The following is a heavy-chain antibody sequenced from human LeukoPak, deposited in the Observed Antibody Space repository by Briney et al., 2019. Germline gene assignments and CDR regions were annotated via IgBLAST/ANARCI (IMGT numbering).Heavy chain of an antibody. V-gene: IGHV3-15*01. CDR3: TTATYYYDRSGYYPLRY. J-gene: IGHJ4*02. D-gene: IGHD3-22*01. CDR1: GFTFSNAW. Sequence: GGSLRLSCAASGFTFSNAWMSWVRQAPGKGLEWVGRIKSKTDGGTTDYAAPVKGRFTISRDDSKNTLYLQMNSLKTEDTAVYYCTTATYYYDRSGYYPLRYWGQGTLVTVSS. CDR2: IKSKTDGGTT.